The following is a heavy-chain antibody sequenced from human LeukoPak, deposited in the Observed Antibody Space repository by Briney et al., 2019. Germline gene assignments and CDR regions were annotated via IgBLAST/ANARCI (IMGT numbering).Heavy chain of an antibody. D-gene: IGHD3-3*01. CDR2: INTNTGNP. J-gene: IGHJ3*02. CDR3: ARPPIQDFGDAFDI. V-gene: IGHV7-4-1*02. Sequence: GASVKVSCKASGYTFTSYAMSWVRQAPGQGLEWMGWINTNTGNPTYAQGFTGRFVFSLDTSVSTAYLQISSLKAEDTAVYYCARPPIQDFGDAFDIWGQGTMVTVSS. CDR1: GYTFTSYA.